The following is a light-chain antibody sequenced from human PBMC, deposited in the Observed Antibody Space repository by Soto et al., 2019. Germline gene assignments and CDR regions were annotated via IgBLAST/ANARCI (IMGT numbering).Light chain of an antibody. V-gene: IGLV2-14*03. CDR1: SSDVGNYNY. CDR2: DVS. CDR3: YSYTSTSTVI. J-gene: IGLJ2*01. Sequence: QSALTQPASVSGSPGQSITISCTGSSSDVGNYNYVSWYQQHPGKAPKLIVFDVSNRPSGISNRFSGSKSGNTASLTISGLQTEDEADYYRYSYTSTSTVIFGGGTKLTVL.